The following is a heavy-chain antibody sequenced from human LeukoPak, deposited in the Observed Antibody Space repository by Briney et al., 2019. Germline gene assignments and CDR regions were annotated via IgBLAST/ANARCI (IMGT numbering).Heavy chain of an antibody. CDR2: IYYSGST. J-gene: IGHJ3*02. Sequence: PSETLSLTCTVSGGSISSSSYYWGWIRQPPGKGLEWIGSIYYSGSTYYNPSLKSRVTISVDTSKNQFSLKLSSVTAADTAVYYCARESTMIVAEAFDIWGQGTMVTVSS. CDR3: ARESTMIVAEAFDI. CDR1: GGSISSSSYY. V-gene: IGHV4-39*07. D-gene: IGHD3-22*01.